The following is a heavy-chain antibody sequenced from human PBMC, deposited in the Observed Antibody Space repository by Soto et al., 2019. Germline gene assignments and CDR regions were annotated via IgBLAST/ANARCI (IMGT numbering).Heavy chain of an antibody. CDR1: GYTFTSYY. Sequence: ASVKVSCKASGYTFTSYYMHWVRQAPGQGLEWMGIINPSGGSTSYAQKFQGRVTMTKDTSKNQVVLTMTNVDPVDTATYYCAHIPNYYQYDWFDPWGQGTLVTVSS. CDR3: AHIPNYYQYDWFDP. D-gene: IGHD3-16*01. J-gene: IGHJ5*02. CDR2: INPSGGST. V-gene: IGHV1-46*01.